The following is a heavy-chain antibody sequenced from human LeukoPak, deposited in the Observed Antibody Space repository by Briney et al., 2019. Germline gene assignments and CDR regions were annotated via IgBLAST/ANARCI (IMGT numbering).Heavy chain of an antibody. CDR1: GYPFIDYF. CDR3: ARGPSHGAFDY. D-gene: IGHD3-16*01. J-gene: IGHJ4*02. Sequence: ASVRVSCKASGYPFIDYFIHCLRQAPGQGPEWMGSIDPKRGGTHYGQRFQGRVTMTSDTSISTVYLEVRSLRFDDTAVYYCARGPSHGAFDYWGQGSPVTVSS. V-gene: IGHV1-2*02. CDR2: IDPKRGGT.